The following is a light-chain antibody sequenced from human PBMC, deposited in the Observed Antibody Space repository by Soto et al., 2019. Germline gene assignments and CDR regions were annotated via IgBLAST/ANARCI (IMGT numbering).Light chain of an antibody. V-gene: IGKV1-33*01. CDR2: NAS. Sequence: DIRMTQSPSSLSASVGDRVTITWQASQDITNYVNWFQHKPGKAPKLLIYNASNLKAGVASRFSGSGSGTDFSFTISRLEPEDIATYYCQQYDNLPSFGQGTRLEIK. CDR1: QDITNY. CDR3: QQYDNLPS. J-gene: IGKJ5*01.